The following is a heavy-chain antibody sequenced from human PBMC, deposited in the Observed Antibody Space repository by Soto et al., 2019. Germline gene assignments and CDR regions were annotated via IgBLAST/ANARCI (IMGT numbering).Heavy chain of an antibody. J-gene: IGHJ6*02. Sequence: GGSLRLSCAASGFNFSSYAMSWVRQAPGKGLEWVSSITGSGGSTYNADSVKGRFTISRDNSENTLYLQMNSLRAEDTAVYYCAKEYSDFLTAFYGPLNIYYYYSGMDVWGQGTTVTVSS. CDR3: AKEYSDFLTAFYGPLNIYYYYSGMDV. CDR2: ITGSGGST. V-gene: IGHV3-23*01. D-gene: IGHD3-9*01. CDR1: GFNFSSYA.